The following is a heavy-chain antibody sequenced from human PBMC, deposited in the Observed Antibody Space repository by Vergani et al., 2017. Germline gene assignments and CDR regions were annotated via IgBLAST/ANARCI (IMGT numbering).Heavy chain of an antibody. CDR2: IIPIFGTA. D-gene: IGHD2/OR15-2a*01. CDR1: GGTFSSYA. CDR3: ARVDRASYLFDY. Sequence: QVQLVQSGAEVKKPGSSVKVSCKASGGTFSSYAISWVRQAPGQGLEWMGGIIPIFGTANYAQKVQGRVTITADKSTSTAYMSLSSLRSEDTAVYYCARVDRASYLFDYWGQGTLVTVSS. J-gene: IGHJ4*02. V-gene: IGHV1-69*06.